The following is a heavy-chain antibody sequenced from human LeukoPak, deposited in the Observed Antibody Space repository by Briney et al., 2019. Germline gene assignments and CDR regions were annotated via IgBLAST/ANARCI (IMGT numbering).Heavy chain of an antibody. CDR1: GYTFTSYG. V-gene: IGHV1-18*01. J-gene: IGHJ3*02. Sequence: GASVKVSCKASGYTFTSYGISWVRQAPGQGLEWMGWISAYNGNTNYAQKLQGRVTMTTDTSTSTAYMKMRSLRSDDTAVYYCARLSLVDSSSPRDVFDIWGQGTMVTVSS. CDR3: ARLSLVDSSSPRDVFDI. CDR2: ISAYNGNT. D-gene: IGHD3-22*01.